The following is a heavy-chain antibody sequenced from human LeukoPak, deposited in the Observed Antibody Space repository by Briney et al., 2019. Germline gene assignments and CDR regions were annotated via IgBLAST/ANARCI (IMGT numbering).Heavy chain of an antibody. D-gene: IGHD3-10*01. V-gene: IGHV1-69*13. Sequence: VASVKVSCKASRGTFSSYAISWVRQAPGQGLEWMGGIIPIFGTAYYAQKFQGRVTITADESTSTAYMELSSLRSEDTAVYYCARTAPGHMVQGVIILPHYFDYWGQGTLVTVSS. CDR1: RGTFSSYA. CDR2: IIPIFGTA. CDR3: ARTAPGHMVQGVIILPHYFDY. J-gene: IGHJ4*02.